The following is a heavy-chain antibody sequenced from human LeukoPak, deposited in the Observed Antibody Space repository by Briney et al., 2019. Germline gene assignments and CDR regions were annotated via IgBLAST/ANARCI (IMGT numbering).Heavy chain of an antibody. CDR2: INHSGST. Sequence: PSETLSLTCAVYGGSFSGYYWSWIRQPPGKGLEWIGEINHSGSTNYNPSLKSRVTISVDTSKNQFSLKLSSVTAADTAVYYCARKGKRVVPAVHPNWFDPWGQGTLVTVSS. J-gene: IGHJ5*02. V-gene: IGHV4-34*01. CDR1: GGSFSGYY. D-gene: IGHD2-2*01. CDR3: ARKGKRVVPAVHPNWFDP.